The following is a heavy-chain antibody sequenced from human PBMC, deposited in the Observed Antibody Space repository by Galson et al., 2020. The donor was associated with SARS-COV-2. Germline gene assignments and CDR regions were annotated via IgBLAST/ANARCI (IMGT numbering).Heavy chain of an antibody. Sequence: QLGESLKISCAASGFTFSSYGMHWVRQAPGKGLEWVAVISYDGSNKYYADSVKGRFTISRDNSKNTLYLQMNSLRAEDTAVYYCVTGWLPYYYGMDVWGQGTTVTGSS. CDR3: VTGWLPYYYGMDV. CDR2: ISYDGSNK. V-gene: IGHV3-30*03. D-gene: IGHD5-12*01. CDR1: GFTFSSYG. J-gene: IGHJ6*02.